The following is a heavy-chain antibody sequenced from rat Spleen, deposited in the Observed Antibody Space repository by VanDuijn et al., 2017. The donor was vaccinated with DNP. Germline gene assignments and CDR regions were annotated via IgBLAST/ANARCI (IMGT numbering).Heavy chain of an antibody. J-gene: IGHJ2*01. CDR3: TRGPNDGWDSDYFDY. Sequence: EVKLVESGGGLVQPGRSLKLSCAASGFNFNDYWMGWVRQAPGKGLEWIGQIKKDSSTINYTPSLKDKFTISRDNAQNTLYLQTTTLGSADTAIYFGTRGPNDGWDSDYFDYWGQGVMVTVSS. V-gene: IGHV4-2*01. CDR1: GFNFNDYW. CDR2: IKKDSSTI. D-gene: IGHD1-11*01.